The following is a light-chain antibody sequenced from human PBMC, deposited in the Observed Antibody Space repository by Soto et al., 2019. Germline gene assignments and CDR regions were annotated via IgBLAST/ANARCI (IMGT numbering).Light chain of an antibody. CDR2: LSS. Sequence: DIVMTQSPLSLPVTPGEPAPISCRSSQILLHSNGFHYLDWYLQKPGRSPQVLIYLSSDRASGVPDRFSGSRSGTDFALKISRVEAEDVGVYYCMQALHSPPTFGQGTKLEI. CDR3: MQALHSPPT. CDR1: QILLHSNGFHY. V-gene: IGKV2-28*01. J-gene: IGKJ2*01.